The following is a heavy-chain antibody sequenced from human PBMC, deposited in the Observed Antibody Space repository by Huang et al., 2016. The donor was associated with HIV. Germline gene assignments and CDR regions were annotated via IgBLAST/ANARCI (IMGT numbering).Heavy chain of an antibody. V-gene: IGHV3-30-3*01. CDR3: ARSEPSRYYFDY. CDR2: TSNEGSTK. Sequence: QVQLVESGGGVVQPGTSLRLSCAASGFTFSNYAMNWVRQAPGKGLEWVAVTSNEGSTKYYADSVKRRFTISRDNSKNTVYLQMNSLRSEDTAVYYCARSEPSRYYFDYWGQGTLVTVSS. CDR1: GFTFSNYA. J-gene: IGHJ4*02.